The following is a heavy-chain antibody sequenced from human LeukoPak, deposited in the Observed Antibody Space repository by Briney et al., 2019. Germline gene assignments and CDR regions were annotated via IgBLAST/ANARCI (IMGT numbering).Heavy chain of an antibody. CDR1: GYALTELS. V-gene: IGHV1-24*01. Sequence: ASVKVSCKVSGYALTELSMHWVRQAPGKGLEWMGGFDPEDGETIYAQKFQGRVTITADESTSTAYMELSSLRSEDTAVYYCARDRQFLEWLHAFDIWGQGTMVTVSS. CDR2: FDPEDGET. D-gene: IGHD3-3*01. J-gene: IGHJ3*02. CDR3: ARDRQFLEWLHAFDI.